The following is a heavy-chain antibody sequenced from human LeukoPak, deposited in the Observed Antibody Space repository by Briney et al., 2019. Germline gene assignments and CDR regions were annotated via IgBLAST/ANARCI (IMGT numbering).Heavy chain of an antibody. CDR2: ISPTGSTT. V-gene: IGHV3-74*01. J-gene: IGHJ4*02. D-gene: IGHD2-2*01. CDR3: AKDRAVVIPTAIDY. Sequence: GGSLRLSCTASGFSFSGHWMHWARQLPGKGLVWVSRISPTGSTTSYADSVKGRFTISRDNSKNTLYLQMNSLRAEDTAVYYCAKDRAVVIPTAIDYWGQGTLVTVSS. CDR1: GFSFSGHW.